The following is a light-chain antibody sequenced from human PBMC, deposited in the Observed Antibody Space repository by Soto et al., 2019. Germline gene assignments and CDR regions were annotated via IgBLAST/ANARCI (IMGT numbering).Light chain of an antibody. J-gene: IGKJ1*01. CDR2: DAS. Sequence: DIQMTQSPSTLSASVGDRDTITCRASQSISSWLAWYQQKPGKAPKLLIYDASSLESGVPSRFSGSGSGTEFFLTFSFLRPDYFALFYCQQYNSYGTFGKGTKGDIK. CDR1: QSISSW. CDR3: QQYNSYGT. V-gene: IGKV1-5*01.